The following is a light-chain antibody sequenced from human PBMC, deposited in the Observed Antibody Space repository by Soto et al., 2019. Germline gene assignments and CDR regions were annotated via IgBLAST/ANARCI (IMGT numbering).Light chain of an antibody. J-gene: IGLJ2*01. Sequence: QSVLTQPASVSGSPGQSITIACTGTSSDVGGYNYVSWYQQHPGKAPKLMIYEVSNRPSGVSNRFSGSKSGNTASLTISGLQAEDEADYYFSSYTSSSTLVFGGGTQVTVL. CDR2: EVS. CDR1: SSDVGGYNY. V-gene: IGLV2-14*01. CDR3: SSYTSSSTLV.